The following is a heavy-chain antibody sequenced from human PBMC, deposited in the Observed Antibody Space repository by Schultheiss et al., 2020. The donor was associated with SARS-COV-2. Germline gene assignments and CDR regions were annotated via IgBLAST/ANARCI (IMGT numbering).Heavy chain of an antibody. Sequence: GGSLRLSCAASGFSFSSYAMSWVRQAPGKGLEWVSSISSSSSYIYYADSVKGRFTISRDNAKNSLYLQMNSLRAEDTAVYYCARGTPWYYYDSSGQYDYWGQGTLVTVSS. J-gene: IGHJ4*02. V-gene: IGHV3-21*01. CDR2: ISSSSSYI. D-gene: IGHD3-22*01. CDR1: GFSFSSYA. CDR3: ARGTPWYYYDSSGQYDY.